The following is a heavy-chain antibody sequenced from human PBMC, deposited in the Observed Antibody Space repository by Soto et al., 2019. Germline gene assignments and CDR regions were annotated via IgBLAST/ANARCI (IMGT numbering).Heavy chain of an antibody. CDR1: GYTFTSYD. D-gene: IGHD2-15*01. CDR2: MNPNSGNT. Sequence: ASVKVSCKASGYTFTSYDINWVRQATGQGLEWMGWMNPNSGNTGYAQKFQGRVTMTRDTSISTAYMELSSLRPDDTALYFCAVSSPDIVVLPSSIYFTSWGPGTQVTVSS. J-gene: IGHJ4*02. CDR3: AVSSPDIVVLPSSIYFTS. V-gene: IGHV1-8*01.